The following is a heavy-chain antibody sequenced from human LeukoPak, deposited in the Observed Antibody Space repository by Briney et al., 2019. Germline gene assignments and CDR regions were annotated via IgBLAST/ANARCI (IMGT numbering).Heavy chain of an antibody. CDR2: IIPIFGTA. D-gene: IGHD2-2*02. V-gene: IGHV1-69*13. J-gene: IGHJ5*02. Sequence: SVKVSCKASGGTFSSYAISLVRQAPGQGLEWMGGIIPIFGTANYAQKFQGRVTITADESTSTAYMELSSLRSEDTAVYYCARATLGYCSSTSCYREFDPWGQGTLVTVFS. CDR3: ARATLGYCSSTSCYREFDP. CDR1: GGTFSSYA.